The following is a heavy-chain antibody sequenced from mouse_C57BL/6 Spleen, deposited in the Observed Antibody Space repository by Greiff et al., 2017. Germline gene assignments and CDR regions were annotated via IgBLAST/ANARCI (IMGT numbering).Heavy chain of an antibody. V-gene: IGHV14-4*01. D-gene: IGHD1-1*01. J-gene: IGHJ3*01. CDR1: GFNIKDDY. CDR2: IDPENGDT. CDR3: TTWDTTGAWFAY. Sequence: VQLQQSGAELVRPGASVKLSCTASGFNIKDDYMHWVKQRPEQGLEWIGWIDPENGDTEYASKFQGKATITADTSSNTAYLQLSSLTSEDTAVYYCTTWDTTGAWFAYWGQGTLVTVSA.